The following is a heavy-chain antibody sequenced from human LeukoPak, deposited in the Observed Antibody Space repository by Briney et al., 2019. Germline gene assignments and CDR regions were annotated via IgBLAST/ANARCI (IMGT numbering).Heavy chain of an antibody. CDR3: ARDPLDY. V-gene: IGHV3-48*02. J-gene: IGHJ4*02. CDR2: ITSSTTI. CDR1: GFTFSSYG. Sequence: GGSLRLSCAASGFTFSSYGMNWVRQAPGKGLEWVSYITSSTTIFYADSVKGRFTISRDNAKDSLCLQMSSLRDEDTAMYYCARDPLDYWGQGTLVTVSS.